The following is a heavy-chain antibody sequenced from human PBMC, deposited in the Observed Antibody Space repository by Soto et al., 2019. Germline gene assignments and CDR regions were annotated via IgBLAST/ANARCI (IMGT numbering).Heavy chain of an antibody. V-gene: IGHV4-31*03. D-gene: IGHD1-26*01. CDR1: CGSIISGGYY. Sequence: PSETVSLTCTFSCGSIISGGYYWSWIRQHPGKGLEWIGYIYYSGSTYYNPSLKSRVTISVDTSKNQFSLKLSSVTAADTAVYYCASRVGLHLDSWGQGTLVTVSS. CDR3: ASRVGLHLDS. CDR2: IYYSGST. J-gene: IGHJ4*02.